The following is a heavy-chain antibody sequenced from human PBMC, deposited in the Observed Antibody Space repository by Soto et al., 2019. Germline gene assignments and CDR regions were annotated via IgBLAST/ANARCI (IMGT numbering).Heavy chain of an antibody. J-gene: IGHJ4*02. V-gene: IGHV3-15*01. D-gene: IGHD2-2*01. CDR1: GFTFSNAW. CDR3: TRGPVGSTRPLDY. Sequence: EVQLVESGGGLVEPGGSLRLSFAASGFTFSNAWMSWVRQAPGKGLEWVGRIKSKSEGETIDYAAPVKGRFTISRDDSKNTLYLQMNSLKSEDTGVYYCTRGPVGSTRPLDYWGQGTLVTVSS. CDR2: IKSKSEGETI.